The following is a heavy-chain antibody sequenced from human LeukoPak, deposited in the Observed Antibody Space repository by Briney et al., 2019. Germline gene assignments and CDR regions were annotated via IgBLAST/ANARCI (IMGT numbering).Heavy chain of an antibody. J-gene: IGHJ5*02. V-gene: IGHV4-59*12. CDR2: IYYTGTT. CDR1: GGSISSYY. CDR3: VGHHYYASGSIRGWFDP. D-gene: IGHD3-10*01. Sequence: SETLSLTCTVSGGSISSYYWSWIRQPPGKGLEWIGTIYYTGTTNFNPSHTTYNPSLNSRVTISLNRSKNLLSLKLSSVTAADTAMYYCVGHHYYASGSIRGWFDPWGQGTLVTVSS.